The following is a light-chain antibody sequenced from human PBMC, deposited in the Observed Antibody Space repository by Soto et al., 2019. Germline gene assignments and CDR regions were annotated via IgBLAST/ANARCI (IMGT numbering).Light chain of an antibody. J-gene: IGKJ1*01. CDR1: QGIRTE. V-gene: IGKV1-6*02. Sequence: AIQMTQSPSSLSASVGDRVTITCRASQGIRTELGWYQQKPGKAPKLLIYGASTLHGGVPSRFSGSGSGTDFTLTINSLQPDDFATYYCLQDNSYPRTFGQGTKVEIK. CDR3: LQDNSYPRT. CDR2: GAS.